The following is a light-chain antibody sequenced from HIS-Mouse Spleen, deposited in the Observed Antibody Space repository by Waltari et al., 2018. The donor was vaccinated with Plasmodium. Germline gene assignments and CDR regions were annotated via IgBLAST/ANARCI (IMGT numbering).Light chain of an antibody. V-gene: IGKV3-15*01. Sequence: EIVMTPSPATLSVSPGERATLSCRASQSVSSNLACYQQKPGQAPRLLIYGASTRAPGSPARFSGSGSGTEFTLTISSLQSEDFAVYYCQQYNNWSFTFGPGTKVDIK. J-gene: IGKJ3*01. CDR1: QSVSSN. CDR3: QQYNNWSFT. CDR2: GAS.